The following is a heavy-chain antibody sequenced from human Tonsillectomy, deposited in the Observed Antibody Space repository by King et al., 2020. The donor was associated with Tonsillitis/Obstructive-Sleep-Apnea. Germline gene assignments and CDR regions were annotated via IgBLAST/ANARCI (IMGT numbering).Heavy chain of an antibody. CDR1: GGSISSYY. J-gene: IGHJ4*02. Sequence: QLQESGPGLVKPPETLSLTCTVSGGSISSYYWSWIRQPPGKGLEWIGYIYYSGSTNYNPSLKSRVTISVDTSKNQFSLKLSSVTAADTAVYYCARREYSYGSGGYFDYWGQGTLVTVSS. CDR3: ARREYSYGSGGYFDY. V-gene: IGHV4-59*01. D-gene: IGHD5-18*01. CDR2: IYYSGST.